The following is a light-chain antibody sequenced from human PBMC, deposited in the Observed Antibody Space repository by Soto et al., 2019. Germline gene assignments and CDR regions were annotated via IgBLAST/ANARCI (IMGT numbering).Light chain of an antibody. V-gene: IGKV1-39*01. CDR2: SAS. CDR1: QTFSSY. J-gene: IGKJ2*01. Sequence: DIQMTQSPASLSASVGDRVTITCRARQTFSSYLNWYQQKAGAAPKLLIYSASTLQSGVPSRFSGSGFGTDYTLTISSLQPADFAVYYCQQTFRTPHTFGQGTKLDIK. CDR3: QQTFRTPHT.